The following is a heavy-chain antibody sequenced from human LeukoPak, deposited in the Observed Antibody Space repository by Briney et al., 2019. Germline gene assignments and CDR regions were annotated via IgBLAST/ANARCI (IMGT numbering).Heavy chain of an antibody. V-gene: IGHV4-34*01. CDR2: INHSGST. CDR3: ARRDCSSTSCPFDY. Sequence: PSETLSLTCAVYGGSFRGYYWSWIRQPPGKGLEWIGEINHSGSTNYNPSLKSRVTISVDTSKNQFSLKLSSVTAADTAVYYCARRDCSSTSCPFDYWGQGTLVTVSS. D-gene: IGHD2-2*01. CDR1: GGSFRGYY. J-gene: IGHJ4*02.